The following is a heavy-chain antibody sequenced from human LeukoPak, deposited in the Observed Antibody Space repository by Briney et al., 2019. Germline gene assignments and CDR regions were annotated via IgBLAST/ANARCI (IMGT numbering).Heavy chain of an antibody. CDR1: GFRFSSYE. J-gene: IGHJ6*02. Sequence: GGSLRLSCAASGFRFSSYEMNWVRQAPGKGLEWVSYISSSGSSIYYADPVKGRFTISRDNAENSLYLQMNSLRAEDTAVYYCARDRGMDVWGQGTTVTVSS. CDR3: ARDRGMDV. V-gene: IGHV3-48*03. CDR2: ISSSGSSI.